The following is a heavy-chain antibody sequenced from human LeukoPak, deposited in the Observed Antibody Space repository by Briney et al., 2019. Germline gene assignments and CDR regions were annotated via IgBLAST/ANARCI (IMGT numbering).Heavy chain of an antibody. V-gene: IGHV4-39*01. CDR2: IYYSGST. Sequence: SGTLSLTCTVSGGSISSSSYYWGWIRQPPGKGLEWIGSIYYSGSTYYNPSLKSRVTISVDTSKNQFSLKLSSVTAADTAVYYCARSYYDSSGLLPDAFDIWGQGTMVTVSS. J-gene: IGHJ3*02. CDR3: ARSYYDSSGLLPDAFDI. CDR1: GGSISSSSYY. D-gene: IGHD3-22*01.